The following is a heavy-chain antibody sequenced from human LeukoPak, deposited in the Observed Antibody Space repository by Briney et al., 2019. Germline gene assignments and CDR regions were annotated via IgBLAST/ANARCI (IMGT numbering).Heavy chain of an antibody. CDR2: ITTNGGST. CDR3: AKSVGSYLYYFDY. Sequence: GGSLRLSCVASGFTFSNYDMSWVRQAPGKGLEWVSGITTNGGSTYYSDSVKGRLTISRDNSKNTLYLQMNSLRAEDTAVYYCAKSVGSYLYYFDYWGQGTLVTVSS. J-gene: IGHJ4*02. D-gene: IGHD1-26*01. V-gene: IGHV3-23*01. CDR1: GFTFSNYD.